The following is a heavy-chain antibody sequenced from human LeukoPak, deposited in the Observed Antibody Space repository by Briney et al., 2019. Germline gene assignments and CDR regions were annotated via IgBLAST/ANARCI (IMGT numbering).Heavy chain of an antibody. D-gene: IGHD6-13*01. V-gene: IGHV3-30*03. CDR3: ARGPNSSSWYGLDY. CDR2: ISYDGSNK. CDR1: GFTFSSYD. J-gene: IGHJ4*02. Sequence: PGGSLRLSCAASGFTFSSYDMHWVRQAPGKGLEWVALISYDGSNKYYADSVKGRFTISRDNAKNMLYLQMNSLTAEDTAVYFCARGPNSSSWYGLDYLGQGTLVSVSS.